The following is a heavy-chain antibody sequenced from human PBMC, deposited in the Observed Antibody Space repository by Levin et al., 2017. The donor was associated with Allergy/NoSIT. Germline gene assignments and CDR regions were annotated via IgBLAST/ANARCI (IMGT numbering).Heavy chain of an antibody. J-gene: IGHJ4*02. CDR3: ARLRSGYSSSWYGVDY. CDR1: GFTFSDYY. CDR2: ISSSGSPK. Sequence: GGSLRLSCEASGFTFSDYYMSWIRQAPGKGLEWVSYISSSGSPKYYADSVKGRFTISRDNAKNSLYLQMNTLRAEDSAVYYCARLRSGYSSSWYGVDYWGQGTLVTVSS. V-gene: IGHV3-11*01. D-gene: IGHD6-13*01.